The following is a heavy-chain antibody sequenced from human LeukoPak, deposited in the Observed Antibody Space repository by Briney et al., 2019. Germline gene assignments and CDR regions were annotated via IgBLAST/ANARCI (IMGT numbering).Heavy chain of an antibody. CDR3: ARGGDYYYYGMDV. CDR2: ISGSGGST. Sequence: HPGGSLRLSCAASGFTFSSYAMSWVRQAPGKGLEWVSAISGSGGSTYYADSVKGRFTISRDNSKNTLYLQMNSLRAEDTAVYYCARGGDYYYYGMDVWGQGTTVTVSS. J-gene: IGHJ6*02. V-gene: IGHV3-23*01. D-gene: IGHD6-25*01. CDR1: GFTFSSYA.